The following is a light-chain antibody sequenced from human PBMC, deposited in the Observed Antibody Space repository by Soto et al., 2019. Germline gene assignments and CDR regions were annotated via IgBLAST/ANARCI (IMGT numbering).Light chain of an antibody. CDR2: GVT. J-gene: IGLJ1*01. Sequence: ALTQPASVSGSPGQSITISCAGTSSDVGGNNHVSWYQQHPGKAPKLIIYGVTNRPSGVSYRFSGSKSGNTASLTISGLQTEDEADYYCNSFTGSRGYVFGTGTKVTVL. CDR3: NSFTGSRGYV. V-gene: IGLV2-14*01. CDR1: SSDVGGNNH.